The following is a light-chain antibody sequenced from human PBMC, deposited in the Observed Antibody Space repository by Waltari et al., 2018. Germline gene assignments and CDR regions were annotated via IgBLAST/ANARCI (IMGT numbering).Light chain of an antibody. CDR2: QEN. Sequence: QQKQGQSPMLVRFQENKRPSGIPKRCAGSNSGNTATLTISETRAIDEADYYCQAWDSNVAVFGRGTKVTVL. V-gene: IGLV3-1*01. J-gene: IGLJ3*02. CDR3: QAWDSNVAV.